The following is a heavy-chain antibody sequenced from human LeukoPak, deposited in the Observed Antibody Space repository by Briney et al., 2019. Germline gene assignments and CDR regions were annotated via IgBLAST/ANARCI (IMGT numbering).Heavy chain of an antibody. D-gene: IGHD1-7*01. CDR3: ARKGLGGELGGFDS. V-gene: IGHV3-48*01. J-gene: IGHJ4*02. Sequence: GGSLRLSCAASGFTFNSYSMNWVRQAPGKGLEWVSHISSSSSTIYYADSVKGRFTISRDNAKNSLYLQMNSLRVEDTALYHCARKGLGGELGGFDSWGQGTLVTVSS. CDR1: GFTFNSYS. CDR2: ISSSSSTI.